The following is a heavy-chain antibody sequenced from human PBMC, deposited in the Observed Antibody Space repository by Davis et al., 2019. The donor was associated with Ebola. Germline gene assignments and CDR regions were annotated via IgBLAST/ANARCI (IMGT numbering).Heavy chain of an antibody. V-gene: IGHV4-30-2*01. CDR3: ARERGYCSSTSCFPYFDL. J-gene: IGHJ2*01. CDR1: GGSISSGGYS. D-gene: IGHD2-2*01. Sequence: PSETLSLTCAVSGGSISSGGYSWSWIRQPPGKGLEWIGYIYHSGSTYYNPSLKSRVTISVDRSKNQFSLKLSSVTAADTAVYYCARERGYCSSTSCFPYFDLWGRGTLVIVSS. CDR2: IYHSGST.